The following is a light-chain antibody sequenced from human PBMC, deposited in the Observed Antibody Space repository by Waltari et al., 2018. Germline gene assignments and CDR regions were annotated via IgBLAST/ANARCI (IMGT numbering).Light chain of an antibody. CDR3: QQSSV. CDR1: QSIRSY. V-gene: IGKV1-39*01. J-gene: IGKJ4*01. CDR2: AAS. Sequence: DIQMTQSPSSLSASVGDRVTITCRASQSIRSYLNWYQQKPGKAPKLLIYAASSLQSGVPSRFSGSGSGTDFTLTISSLQPEDFATYYCQQSSVFGGGTKVEIK.